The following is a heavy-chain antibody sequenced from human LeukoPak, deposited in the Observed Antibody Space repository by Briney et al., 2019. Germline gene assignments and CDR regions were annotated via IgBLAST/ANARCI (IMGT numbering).Heavy chain of an antibody. CDR3: AWGQPQDWGVSKV. V-gene: IGHV4-39*01. CDR1: GGSISSSSYY. D-gene: IGHD7-27*01. J-gene: IGHJ4*02. CDR2: IYYSGST. Sequence: PSETLSLTCTVSGGSISSSSYYWGWIRQPPGKGLEWIGSIYYSGSTYYNPSLKSRVTISVDTSKNQFSLKLSSVTAADTAVYYCAWGQPQDWGVSKVWGQGTLVTVSS.